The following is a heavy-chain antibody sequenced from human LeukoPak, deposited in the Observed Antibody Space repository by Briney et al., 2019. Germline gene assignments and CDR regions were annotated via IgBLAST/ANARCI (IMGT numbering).Heavy chain of an antibody. CDR2: IYYSGST. Sequence: KPSETLSLTCTVSGGSISSYYWSWIRQPPGKGLEWIGYIYYSGSTNYNPSLKSRVTISVDTSKNQFSLKLSSVTAADTAVYYCARSGYDILTGYSESVGYYYYYMDVWGKGTTVTVSS. CDR1: GGSISSYY. CDR3: ARSGYDILTGYSESVGYYYYYMDV. D-gene: IGHD3-9*01. V-gene: IGHV4-59*01. J-gene: IGHJ6*03.